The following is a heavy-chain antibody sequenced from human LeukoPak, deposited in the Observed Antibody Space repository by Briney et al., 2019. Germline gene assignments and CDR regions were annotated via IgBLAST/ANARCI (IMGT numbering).Heavy chain of an antibody. J-gene: IGHJ4*02. Sequence: GASVKVSCKASGYTFTGYYMHWVRQAPGQGLEWMGWINPNSGGTNYAQKFQGRVTMTRDTSISTVYMELSRLRSDDTAVYYCARSPRDYDFWSGYSGPPSYYFDYWGQGTLVTVSS. D-gene: IGHD3-3*01. CDR1: GYTFTGYY. CDR3: ARSPRDYDFWSGYSGPPSYYFDY. V-gene: IGHV1-2*02. CDR2: INPNSGGT.